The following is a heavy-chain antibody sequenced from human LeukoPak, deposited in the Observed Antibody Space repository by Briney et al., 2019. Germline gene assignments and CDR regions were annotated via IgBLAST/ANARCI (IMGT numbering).Heavy chain of an antibody. CDR2: ISTSTSII. CDR3: ARAYGSGTNRKNHYFDY. Sequence: GGSLRLSCATSGFTFSSYSMNWVRQAPGKGLEWVSYISTSTSIIYYADSVKGRFTIPGDNAKNSVYLQMNSLRAEDTAVYYSARAYGSGTNRKNHYFDYWGQGTLVTVSS. CDR1: GFTFSSYS. J-gene: IGHJ4*02. D-gene: IGHD3-10*01. V-gene: IGHV3-48*01.